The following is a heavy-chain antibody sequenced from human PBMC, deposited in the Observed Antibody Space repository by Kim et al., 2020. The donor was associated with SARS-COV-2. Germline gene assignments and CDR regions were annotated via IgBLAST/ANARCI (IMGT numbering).Heavy chain of an antibody. J-gene: IGHJ6*02. V-gene: IGHV4-34*01. D-gene: IGHD3-10*01. Sequence: SETLSLTCVVYDESFSGHYWNWIRQTPGKGLEWIGEINHSGNTNYNPSLKSRLTISVDTSKNQVSLNLTSVTAADTALYYGARRGQQLKRGSLDVWGQGT. CDR1: DESFSGHY. CDR2: INHSGNT. CDR3: ARRGQQLKRGSLDV.